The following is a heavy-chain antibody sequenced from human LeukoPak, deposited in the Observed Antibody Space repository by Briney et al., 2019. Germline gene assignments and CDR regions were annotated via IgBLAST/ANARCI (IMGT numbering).Heavy chain of an antibody. V-gene: IGHV4-59*08. J-gene: IGHJ3*02. D-gene: IGHD5/OR15-5a*01. CDR1: GGTFSNYY. CDR2: LSFSGSP. Sequence: SETLSLTCAASGGTFSNYYRSWIRQPPGKAPEWTAYLSFSGSPYYNPSFQSRVTISMDASTNRFSLRLDSLSAADTAVYYCARGIVYEATFDDFDIWGQGTLVTVSS. CDR3: ARGIVYEATFDDFDI.